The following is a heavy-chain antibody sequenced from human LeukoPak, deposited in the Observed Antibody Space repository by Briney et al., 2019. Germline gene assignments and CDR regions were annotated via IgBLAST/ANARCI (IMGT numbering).Heavy chain of an antibody. CDR1: GLAFSSYS. J-gene: IGHJ4*02. D-gene: IGHD4-11*01. CDR3: ARELLTTVSTTWDYFDY. CDR2: ISYDGSDE. V-gene: IGHV3-30*04. Sequence: GRSLRLSCVASGLAFSSYSMHWVRQVPGKGLEWVGVISYDGSDEYYTDSVKGRFTISRDNSKNTVYLQMNSLRADDAAVYYCARELLTTVSTTWDYFDYWGQGTLVTVSS.